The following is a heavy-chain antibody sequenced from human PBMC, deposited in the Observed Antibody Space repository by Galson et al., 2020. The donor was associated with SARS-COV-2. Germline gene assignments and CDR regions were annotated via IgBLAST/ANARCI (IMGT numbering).Heavy chain of an antibody. CDR1: GGSSSSYY. D-gene: IGHD3-22*01. CDR3: AREGYYDSSGYYHHDAFDI. Sequence: SETLSLTCTVSGGSSSSYYWSWIRQPPGKGLEWLGYIYYSGSTNYNPSLKSRVTISVDTSKNHFCLRLRSVTAADTAVYYCAREGYYDSSGYYHHDAFDIWGQGTMVTVSS. CDR2: IYYSGST. J-gene: IGHJ3*02. V-gene: IGHV4-59*13.